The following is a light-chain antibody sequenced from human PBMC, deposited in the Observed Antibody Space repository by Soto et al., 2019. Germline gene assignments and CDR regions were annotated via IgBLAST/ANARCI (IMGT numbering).Light chain of an antibody. CDR3: CSYAGSYIYV. CDR2: DVS. CDR1: SSDVGGYNY. Sequence: QSALTQPRSVSGSPGQSVTISCTGTSSDVGGYNYVSWYQQHPGKVPKLMLYDVSKRPSGVPDRFSGSKSGNAASLTISGLRAEDGADYYCCSYAGSYIYVFGSGTKLTVL. V-gene: IGLV2-11*01. J-gene: IGLJ1*01.